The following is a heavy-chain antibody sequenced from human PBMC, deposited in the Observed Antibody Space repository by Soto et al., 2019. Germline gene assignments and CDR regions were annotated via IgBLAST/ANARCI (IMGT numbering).Heavy chain of an antibody. CDR3: ARHVYAGNSRYYFDS. CDR2: IFYSGST. V-gene: IGHV4-59*08. CDR1: GDSINSYY. Sequence: QVQLQESGPGLVKPSETLSLTCIVSGDSINSYYWSWIRQPPGKGLEWIGYIFYSGSTNYNPSLKSRATISVDTSKTQFSLKLSSVTAADTAVYYCARHVYAGNSRYYFDSWGQGTLVTVSS. J-gene: IGHJ4*02. D-gene: IGHD6-13*01.